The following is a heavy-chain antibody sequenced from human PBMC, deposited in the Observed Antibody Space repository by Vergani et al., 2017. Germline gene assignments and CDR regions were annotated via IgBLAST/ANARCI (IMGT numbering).Heavy chain of an antibody. V-gene: IGHV3-7*04. CDR2: IKQDGSEK. J-gene: IGHJ5*02. Sequence: EVQLVESGGGLVQPGGSLRLSCAASGFTFSSYWMSWVRQAPGKGLEWVANIKQDGSEKYYVDSVKGRFTISRDNAKNSLYLQMNSLRAEDTAVYYCARGIAAAVSWFDPWGQGTLVTVSS. CDR1: GFTFSSYW. D-gene: IGHD6-13*01. CDR3: ARGIAAAVSWFDP.